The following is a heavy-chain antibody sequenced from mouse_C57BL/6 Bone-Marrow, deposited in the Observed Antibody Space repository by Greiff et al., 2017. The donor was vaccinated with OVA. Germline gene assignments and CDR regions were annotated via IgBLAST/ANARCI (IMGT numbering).Heavy chain of an antibody. CDR2: INPGSGGT. J-gene: IGHJ2*01. V-gene: IGHV1-54*01. CDR1: GYAFTNYL. CDR3: ARRGFDY. Sequence: VKLQESGAELVRPGTSVKVSCKASGYAFTNYLIEWVKQRPGQGLEWIGVINPGSGGTNYNEKFKGKATLTADKSSSTAYMQLSSLTSEDSAVYFCARRGFDYWGQGTTLTVSS.